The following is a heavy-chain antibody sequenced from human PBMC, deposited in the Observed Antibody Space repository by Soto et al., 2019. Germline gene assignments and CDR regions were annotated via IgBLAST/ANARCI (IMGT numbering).Heavy chain of an antibody. CDR3: ARGYYDILTGYYPFDY. Sequence: QVQLQESGPGLVKPSQTLSLTCTVSGGSISSGGYYWSWIRQHPGKGLEWIGYIYYSGSTYYNPSLKSRVTISVDTSKNQLSLKLSSVTAADTAVYYCARGYYDILTGYYPFDYWGQGTLVTVSS. V-gene: IGHV4-31*03. J-gene: IGHJ4*02. D-gene: IGHD3-9*01. CDR1: GGSISSGGYY. CDR2: IYYSGST.